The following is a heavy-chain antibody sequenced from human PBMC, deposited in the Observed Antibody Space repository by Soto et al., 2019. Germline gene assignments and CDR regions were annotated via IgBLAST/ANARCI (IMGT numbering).Heavy chain of an antibody. J-gene: IGHJ6*02. V-gene: IGHV4-4*02. CDR2: IYHDGRT. Sequence: PSETLSLTCTVSGGSISTSEWWTWVRQAPGKGLEWTGEIYHDGRTAYTPSLKSRATILVDKSKNQVYLKLSSVTAADTAVYYCSRRAIRAAGGGMDGWGRGTTVTVSS. CDR3: SRRAIRAAGGGMDG. CDR1: GGSISTSEW. D-gene: IGHD3-10*01.